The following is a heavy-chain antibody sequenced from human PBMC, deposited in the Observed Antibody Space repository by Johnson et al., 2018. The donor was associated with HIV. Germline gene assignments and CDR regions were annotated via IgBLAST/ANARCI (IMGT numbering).Heavy chain of an antibody. V-gene: IGHV3-30*03. CDR2: ISYDGSNK. D-gene: IGHD1-26*01. CDR3: AAMMAGGSYYDMGAFDI. J-gene: IGHJ3*02. Sequence: QVQLVESGGGVVQPGRSLRLSCAASGFTFSSYGMHWVRQAPGKGLEWVAVISYDGSNKYYADSVKGRFTISRDNSKNTLYLQMNSLRAEATAVYYCAAMMAGGSYYDMGAFDIWGQGTMVTVSS. CDR1: GFTFSSYG.